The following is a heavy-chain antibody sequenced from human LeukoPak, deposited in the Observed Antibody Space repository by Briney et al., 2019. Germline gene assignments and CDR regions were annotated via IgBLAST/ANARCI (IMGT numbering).Heavy chain of an antibody. CDR2: INPNSGGT. J-gene: IGHJ5*02. Sequence: ASVKVSCKASGYTFTGYYMHWVRQAPGQGLEWMGWINPNSGGTNYAQKFQGRVTMTRDTSIGTAYMELSRLRSDDTAVYYCARDRAYYDILTGYYTGGGNWFDPWGQGTLVTVSS. CDR3: ARDRAYYDILTGYYTGGGNWFDP. V-gene: IGHV1-2*02. CDR1: GYTFTGYY. D-gene: IGHD3-9*01.